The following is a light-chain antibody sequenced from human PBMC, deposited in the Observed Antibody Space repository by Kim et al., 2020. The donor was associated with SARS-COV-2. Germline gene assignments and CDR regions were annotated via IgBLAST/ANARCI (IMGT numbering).Light chain of an antibody. J-gene: IGKJ3*01. Sequence: EIVLTQSPATLSLSPGERATLSCRASQSVGTYLTWYQQTPGQAPRLLIYGASSRATGIPDRFSGSGSGTDFTLTISRLEPEDFAVYYCQQYGSSFTFGPGTKVDIK. CDR2: GAS. CDR1: QSVGTY. V-gene: IGKV3-20*01. CDR3: QQYGSSFT.